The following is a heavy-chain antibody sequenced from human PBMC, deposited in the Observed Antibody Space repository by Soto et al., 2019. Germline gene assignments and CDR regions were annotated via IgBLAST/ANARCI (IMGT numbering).Heavy chain of an antibody. J-gene: IGHJ4*02. D-gene: IGHD6-19*01. CDR3: TRYLNRQQWLVQDS. V-gene: IGHV3-21*01. CDR2: ISSSSSYI. Sequence: EVQLVESGGGLVKPGGSLRLSCAASGFTFSSYSMNWVRQAPGKGLEWVSSISSSSSYIYYADSVQGRFTISRDNAKNSLYLQMNSLRAEDTAVYYCTRYLNRQQWLVQDSWGQGTLVTVSS. CDR1: GFTFSSYS.